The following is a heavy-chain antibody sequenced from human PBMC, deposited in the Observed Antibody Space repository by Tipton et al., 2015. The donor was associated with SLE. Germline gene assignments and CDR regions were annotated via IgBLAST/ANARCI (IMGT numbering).Heavy chain of an antibody. J-gene: IGHJ5*02. D-gene: IGHD4-23*01. Sequence: LRLSCAVYGGPFSGYYWSWIRQPPGKGLEWIGEINHSGSTNYNPSLKSRVTISVDTSKNQFSLKLSSVTAADTAVYYCARGRGGNSRSWFDPWGQGTLVTVSS. CDR1: GGPFSGYY. V-gene: IGHV4-34*01. CDR2: INHSGST. CDR3: ARGRGGNSRSWFDP.